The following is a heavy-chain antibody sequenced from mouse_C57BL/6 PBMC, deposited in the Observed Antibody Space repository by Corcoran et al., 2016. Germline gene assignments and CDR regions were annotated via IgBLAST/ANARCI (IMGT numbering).Heavy chain of an antibody. D-gene: IGHD1-1*01. CDR1: GYTFTDHY. CDR3: ARGGSSYVHSYFDV. CDR2: IYPGSGNT. Sequence: QVQLTQSGAELVRPGASVKLSCKASGYTFTDHYINWVKQRPGKGLEWIARIYPGSGNTYYNEKFKGKATLTAEKSSSTAYMQRSSLTSEDSAGYFCARGGSSYVHSYFDVGGTGTTVTVSS. V-gene: IGHV1-76*01. J-gene: IGHJ1*03.